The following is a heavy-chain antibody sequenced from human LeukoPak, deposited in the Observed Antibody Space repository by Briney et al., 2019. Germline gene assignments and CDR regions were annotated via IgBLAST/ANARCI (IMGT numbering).Heavy chain of an antibody. J-gene: IGHJ6*02. V-gene: IGHV4-4*07. CDR3: ARHGYCSGGSCYGSGRVYYGMDV. CDR1: GDSVSGSY. CDR2: IFFIGSP. Sequence: SETLSLTCSVSGDSVSGSYWTWIRQPAGKGLEWIGHIFFIGSPNYNPSLRSRVTMSLDTSKNQFSLKLSSVTAADTAVYYCARHGYCSGGSCYGSGRVYYGMDVWGQGTTVTVSS. D-gene: IGHD2-15*01.